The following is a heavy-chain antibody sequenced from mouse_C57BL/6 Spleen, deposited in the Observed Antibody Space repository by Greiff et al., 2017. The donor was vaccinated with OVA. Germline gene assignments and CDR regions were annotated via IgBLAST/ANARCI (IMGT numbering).Heavy chain of an antibody. CDR3: ARNNGDGYFDV. D-gene: IGHD4-1*01. V-gene: IGHV2-2*01. CDR1: GFSLTSYG. CDR2: IWSGGST. Sequence: VMLVESGPGLVQPSQSLSITCTVSGFSLTSYGVHWVRQSPGKGLEWLGVIWSGGSTDYNAAFISRLSISKDNSKSQVFFKMNSLQADDTAIYYCARNNGDGYFDVWGTGTTVTVSS. J-gene: IGHJ1*03.